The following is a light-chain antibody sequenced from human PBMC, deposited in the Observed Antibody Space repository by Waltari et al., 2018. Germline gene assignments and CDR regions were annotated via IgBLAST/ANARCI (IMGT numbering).Light chain of an antibody. CDR2: EVS. CDR3: SSFSSSSTVV. J-gene: IGLJ2*01. Sequence: QSALTQPASVSGSPGQSIPLSCTGTSSDVGAYQYVSWYQQHPGKVPKLMIYEVSNRPSGVSNRFSGSKSGNTASLTISGLQAEDEADYYCSSFSSSSTVVFGGGTKLTVL. V-gene: IGLV2-14*01. CDR1: SSDVGAYQY.